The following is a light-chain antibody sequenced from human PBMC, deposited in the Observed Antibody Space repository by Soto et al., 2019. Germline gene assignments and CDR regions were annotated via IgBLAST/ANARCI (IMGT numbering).Light chain of an antibody. CDR1: SSDVGGYNY. CDR3: CSYAGSYTLYV. J-gene: IGLJ1*01. V-gene: IGLV2-11*01. CDR2: DVS. Sequence: QSALTQPRSVSGSPGQSGTISCTVTSSDVGGYNYVSWYQQHPGKAPKLMIYDVSKRPSGVPDRFSGSKSGNTASLTISGLQAEDEADYYCCSYAGSYTLYVFGTGTKVTVL.